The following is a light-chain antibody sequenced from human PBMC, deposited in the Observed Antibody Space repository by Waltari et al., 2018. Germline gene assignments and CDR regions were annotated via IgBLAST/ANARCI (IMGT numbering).Light chain of an antibody. CDR2: LAS. CDR1: QSLLYSNGYNY. CDR3: MQGTHWLYT. J-gene: IGKJ2*01. Sequence: DIVMTQSPLSLPVTPGEPASISCRSSQSLLYSNGYNYLDWYLQKPGQSPQLLIYLASHRASGVPDRFSGSGSGTDFTLKISRVEAEDVGIYYCMQGTHWLYTFGQGTKLEIK. V-gene: IGKV2-28*01.